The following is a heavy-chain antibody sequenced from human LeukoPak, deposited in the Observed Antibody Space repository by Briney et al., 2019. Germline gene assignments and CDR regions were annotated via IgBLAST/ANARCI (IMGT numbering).Heavy chain of an antibody. CDR1: GGTFSSYA. D-gene: IGHD3-22*01. Sequence: GASVKVSCKASGGTFSSYAISWVRQAPGQGLEWMGRIIPILGIANYAQKFQGRVTITADKSTSTAYMELSSLRSEDTAVYYCARDYGEGDYYYGSSGLFDYWGQGTLVTVSS. V-gene: IGHV1-69*04. CDR3: ARDYGEGDYYYGSSGLFDY. CDR2: IIPILGIA. J-gene: IGHJ4*02.